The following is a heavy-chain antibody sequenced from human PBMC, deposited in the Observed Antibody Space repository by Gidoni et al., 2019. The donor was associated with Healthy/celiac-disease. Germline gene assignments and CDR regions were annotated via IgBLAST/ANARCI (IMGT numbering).Heavy chain of an antibody. CDR3: AGGGARITVVQVGRLYGMDV. CDR2: IGQSGST. D-gene: IGHD3-10*01. J-gene: IGHJ6*02. CDR1: GGSFSGYY. V-gene: IGHV4-34*01. Sequence: QVQLQQWGAGLLKPSETLSLTCAVYGGSFSGYYWRRIRQPPGKGLEWIGEIGQSGSTNYNPYLKSRVTISVDTSKNQFSLKLSSVAAADTAVYYCAGGGARITVVQVGRLYGMDVWGQGTTVTVSS.